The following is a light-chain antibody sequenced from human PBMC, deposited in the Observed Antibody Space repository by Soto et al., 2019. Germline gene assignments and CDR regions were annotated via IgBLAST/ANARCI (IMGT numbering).Light chain of an antibody. CDR2: KSS. CDR1: QSIDGW. CDR3: QHYTISGCT. Sequence: DIQLTQSPSTLSASIGDRVTITCRASQSIDGWLAWYQQKPGEAPKLLIYKSSTSQPGVPSRFSGSGSGTDFTLTISTLQPGDFAIYYCQHYTISGCTFGQGTKLEIK. V-gene: IGKV1-5*03. J-gene: IGKJ2*02.